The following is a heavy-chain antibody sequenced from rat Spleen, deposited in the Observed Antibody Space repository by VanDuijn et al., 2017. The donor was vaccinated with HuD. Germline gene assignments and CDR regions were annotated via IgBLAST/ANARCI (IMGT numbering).Heavy chain of an antibody. CDR2: INTDGDST. J-gene: IGHJ2*01. CDR3: AKDGEYGSRFEY. Sequence: EVQLVETGGGLVQPGRSLKLSCVDNGFTFSGYWMYWLRQAPGKGLEWISSINTDGDSTFYAASVKGRLTISSNTPENTVYLQMNSLRSEETATYYCAKDGEYGSRFEYWGQGVIVTVSS. CDR1: GFTFSGYW. V-gene: IGHV5-58*01. D-gene: IGHD4-1*01.